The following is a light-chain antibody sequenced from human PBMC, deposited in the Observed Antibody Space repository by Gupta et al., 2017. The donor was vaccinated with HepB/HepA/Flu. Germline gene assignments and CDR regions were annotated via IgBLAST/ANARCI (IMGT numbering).Light chain of an antibody. CDR3: QQLNSYPIT. Sequence: DIQLTQSPSFLSASVGDRVTITCRASQDISSYLAWFQQKPGKAPKLLIYAASTLQSGVPSRFSGSGSGTKFTLTISSLQPEDFTTYYCQQLNSYPITFGQGTRLEIK. J-gene: IGKJ5*01. CDR2: AAS. V-gene: IGKV1-9*01. CDR1: QDISSY.